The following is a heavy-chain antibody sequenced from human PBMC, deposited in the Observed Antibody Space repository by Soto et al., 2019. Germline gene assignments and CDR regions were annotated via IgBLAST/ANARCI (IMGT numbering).Heavy chain of an antibody. CDR1: GGSFSGYY. J-gene: IGHJ6*02. D-gene: IGHD2-15*01. CDR3: ARGSTNCSGGSCPNYYYYYGMDV. Sequence: SETLSLTCAVYGGSFSGYYWSWIRQPPGKGLEWIGEINHSGSTNYNPSLKSRVTISVDTSKNQFSLKLSSVTAADTAVYYCARGSTNCSGGSCPNYYYYYGMDVWGQGTTVTVSS. CDR2: INHSGST. V-gene: IGHV4-34*01.